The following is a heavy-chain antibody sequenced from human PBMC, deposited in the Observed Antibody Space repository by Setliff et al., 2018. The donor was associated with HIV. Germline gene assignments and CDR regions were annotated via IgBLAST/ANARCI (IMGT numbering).Heavy chain of an antibody. Sequence: SVKVSCKASGGTFSSYAISWVRQAPGQGLEWMGGIIPILGIANYAQKFQGRVTITADKSTNTAYMELSSLRSEDTAVYYCATDLGSLDAFDIWGQGTMVTVSS. CDR3: ATDLGSLDAFDI. D-gene: IGHD1-26*01. J-gene: IGHJ3*02. CDR2: IIPILGIA. CDR1: GGTFSSYA. V-gene: IGHV1-69*10.